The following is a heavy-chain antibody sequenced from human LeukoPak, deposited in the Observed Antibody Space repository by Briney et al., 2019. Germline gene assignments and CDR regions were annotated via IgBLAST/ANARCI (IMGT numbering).Heavy chain of an antibody. CDR3: ARQHELWSSPDY. CDR2: IYAGDSDA. V-gene: IGHV5-51*01. J-gene: IGHJ4*02. CDR1: GYTFTYYW. D-gene: IGHD3-10*01. Sequence: GESLKISCQNSGYTFTYYWIGWVRQMPGKGLECMGIIYAGDSDARYGPSFQGQVTISVDKSISTAYLQWSSLKASDTAMYYCARQHELWSSPDYWGQGTLVTVSS.